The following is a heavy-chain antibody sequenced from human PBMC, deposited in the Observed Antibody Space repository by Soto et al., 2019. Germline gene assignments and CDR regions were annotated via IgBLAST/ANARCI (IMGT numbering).Heavy chain of an antibody. J-gene: IGHJ6*02. CDR2: ISYDGSNK. CDR3: AKSGVRFLEWLFLEDYYYYGMDV. V-gene: IGHV3-30*18. Sequence: GGSLRLSCAASGFTFSSYGMHWVRQAPGKGLEWVAVISYDGSNKYYADSVKGRFTISRDNSKNTLYLQMNSLRAEDTAVYYCAKSGVRFLEWLFLEDYYYYGMDVWGQGTTVTVPS. D-gene: IGHD3-3*01. CDR1: GFTFSSYG.